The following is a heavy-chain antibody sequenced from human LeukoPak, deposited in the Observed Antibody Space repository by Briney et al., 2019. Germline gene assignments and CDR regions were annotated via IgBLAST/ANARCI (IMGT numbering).Heavy chain of an antibody. CDR2: IYYSGST. D-gene: IGHD3-10*01. Sequence: SETLSLTCTVSGGSISSYYWSWIRQPPGKGLEWIGYIYYSGSTNYNPSLKSRVTISVDTSKNQFSLKLNSVTAADTAVYYCARSAYGSGSFNRYYFDYWGQATLVAVSS. J-gene: IGHJ4*02. CDR3: ARSAYGSGSFNRYYFDY. CDR1: GGSISSYY. V-gene: IGHV4-59*08.